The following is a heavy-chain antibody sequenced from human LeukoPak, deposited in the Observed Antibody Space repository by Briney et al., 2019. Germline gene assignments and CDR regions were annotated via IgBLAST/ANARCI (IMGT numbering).Heavy chain of an antibody. Sequence: SETLSLTCAVSGYSISSGYYWGWIRQPPGKGLEWIGSIYHSGSTYYNPSLKSRVTISVDTSKNQFSLKLSSVTAADTAVYYCARHGMSDYYYYYYMDVWGKGTTVTVSS. D-gene: IGHD1-26*01. V-gene: IGHV4-38-2*01. CDR2: IYHSGST. J-gene: IGHJ6*03. CDR3: ARHGMSDYYYYYYMDV. CDR1: GYSISSGYY.